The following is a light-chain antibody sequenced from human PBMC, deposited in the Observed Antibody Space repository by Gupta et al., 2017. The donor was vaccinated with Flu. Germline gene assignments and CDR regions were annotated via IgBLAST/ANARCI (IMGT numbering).Light chain of an antibody. CDR3: QQDGSSPL. V-gene: IGKV3-20*01. J-gene: IGKJ2*01. Sequence: EIVLTQSPGTLSLSPGERATLSCRASQSVSSSYLAWYQQKPGQAPRLLIYGASSRATGITDRFSGSGDGKDFTLTISRREPEDCAVYYGQQDGSSPLFGQGTKLEIK. CDR2: GAS. CDR1: QSVSSSY.